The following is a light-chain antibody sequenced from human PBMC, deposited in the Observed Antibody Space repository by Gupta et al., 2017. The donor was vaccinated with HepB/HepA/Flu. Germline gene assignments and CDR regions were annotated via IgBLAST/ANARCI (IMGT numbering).Light chain of an antibody. Sequence: ILLTQSPPSLPVTPGEPASISCSSSQSLLHSNGYNYLDWYLQKPGQSPQLLIYLGSNRASGVPDRFSGSGSGTDFTLKISRVEAEDVGVYYCMQALQTRLTFGGGTKVEIK. CDR3: MQALQTRLT. CDR2: LGS. J-gene: IGKJ4*01. V-gene: IGKV2-28*01. CDR1: QSLLHSNGYNY.